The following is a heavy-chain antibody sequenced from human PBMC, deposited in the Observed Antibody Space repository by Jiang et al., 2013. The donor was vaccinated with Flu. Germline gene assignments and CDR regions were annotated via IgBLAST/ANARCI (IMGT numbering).Heavy chain of an antibody. J-gene: IGHJ4*02. CDR2: ISYGGST. Sequence: KPSQTLSLTCTVSDGSVNSDNSYWSWIRQTPGKGLEWIGYISYGGSTYYNPSLRSRVIISLDTSKNQFSVNLKSVTAADTAAYFCARADYSNHFDVWGQGTLVTVSS. D-gene: IGHD4-11*01. CDR3: ARADYSNHFDV. V-gene: IGHV4-30-4*08. CDR1: DGSVNSDNSY.